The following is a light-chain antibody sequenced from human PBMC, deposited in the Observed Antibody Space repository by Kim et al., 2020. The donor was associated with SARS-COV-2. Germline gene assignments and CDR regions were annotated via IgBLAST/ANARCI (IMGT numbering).Light chain of an antibody. J-gene: IGKJ4*01. CDR3: QHRSNWPPLT. CDR1: QSVSSY. Sequence: EIVLTQSPATLSLSPGERATLSCRASQSVSSYLAWYQQKPGQAPRLLIYDASNRATGIPARFTGSGSGTDFTLTISGLEPEDFAVYYCQHRSNWPPLTFGGGTKLEIK. CDR2: DAS. V-gene: IGKV3-11*01.